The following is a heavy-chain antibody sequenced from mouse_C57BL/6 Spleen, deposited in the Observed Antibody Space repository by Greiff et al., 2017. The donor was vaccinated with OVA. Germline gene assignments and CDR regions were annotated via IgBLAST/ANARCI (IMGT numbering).Heavy chain of an antibody. Sequence: QVHVKQSGAELVRPGTSVKLSCKASGYTFTSYWMHWVKQRPGQGLEWIGVIDPSDSYTNYNQKFKGKATLTVDTSSSTAYMQLSSLTSEDSAVYYGASPIYYYGSSPHRDYWGQGTSVTVSS. CDR2: IDPSDSYT. V-gene: IGHV1-59*01. CDR1: GYTFTSYW. CDR3: ASPIYYYGSSPHRDY. D-gene: IGHD1-1*01. J-gene: IGHJ4*01.